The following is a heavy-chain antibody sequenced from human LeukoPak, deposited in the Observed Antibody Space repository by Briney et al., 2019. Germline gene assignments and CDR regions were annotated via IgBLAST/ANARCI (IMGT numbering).Heavy chain of an antibody. CDR1: GFTFSSYS. Sequence: GGSLRLSCAASGFTFSSYSMNWVRQAPGKGLEWVSYISSSSSTIYYADSVKGRFTISRDNAKNSLYLQMNSLRAEDTAVYCCARESDIAAAGTAFFDYWGQGTLVTVSS. CDR2: ISSSSSTI. D-gene: IGHD6-13*01. CDR3: ARESDIAAAGTAFFDY. J-gene: IGHJ4*02. V-gene: IGHV3-48*01.